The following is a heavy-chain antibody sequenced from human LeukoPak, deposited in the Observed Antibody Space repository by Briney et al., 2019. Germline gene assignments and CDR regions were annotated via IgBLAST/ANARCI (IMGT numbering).Heavy chain of an antibody. J-gene: IGHJ4*02. CDR2: IYSGGIT. V-gene: IGHV3-66*01. CDR1: GFSVGSNY. Sequence: GGSLILSCAVSGFSVGSNYMSWVRQAPGRGLEWVSFIYSGGITYYAASVRGRFTISRDSSKNTLYLQMKSLRVEDTAVYYCARLTVLDYWGQGTLVTVSS. D-gene: IGHD1-20*01. CDR3: ARLTVLDY.